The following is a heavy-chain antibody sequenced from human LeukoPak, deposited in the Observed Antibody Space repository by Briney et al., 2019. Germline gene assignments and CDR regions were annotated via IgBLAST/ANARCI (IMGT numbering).Heavy chain of an antibody. Sequence: SETLSLTCPVSGGSISSSSYYWGWIRQPPGKGLEWIGSIYYTGSTYYNPSLKSRVTISVDTSKNQFSLKLSSVTAADTAVYYCAREWGSYYYDSSGYGYDAFDIWGQGTMVTVSS. J-gene: IGHJ3*02. V-gene: IGHV4-39*07. D-gene: IGHD3-22*01. CDR3: AREWGSYYYDSSGYGYDAFDI. CDR2: IYYTGST. CDR1: GGSISSSSYY.